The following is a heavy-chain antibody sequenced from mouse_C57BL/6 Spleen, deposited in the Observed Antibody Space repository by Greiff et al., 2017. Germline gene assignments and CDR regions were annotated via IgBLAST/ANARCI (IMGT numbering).Heavy chain of an antibody. CDR2: INPSTGGT. D-gene: IGHD2-1*01. V-gene: IGHV1-42*01. J-gene: IGHJ2*01. CDR1: GYSFTGYY. Sequence: EVQLQQSGPELVKPGASVKISCKASGYSFTGYYMNWVKQSPEKSLEWIGEINPSTGGTNYNPKFKAKATLTVDKSSSTAYMQLKSLTSEDSAVYYCAIYYGNYFDYWGQGTTLTVSS. CDR3: AIYYGNYFDY.